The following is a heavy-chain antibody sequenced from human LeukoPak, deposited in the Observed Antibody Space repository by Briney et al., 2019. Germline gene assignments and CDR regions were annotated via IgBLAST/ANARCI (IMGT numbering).Heavy chain of an antibody. J-gene: IGHJ4*02. D-gene: IGHD6-13*01. CDR1: GYTFTGYY. CDR2: ISAYNGNT. V-gene: IGHV1-2*02. CDR3: ARTTRQQQLRSRYFDY. Sequence: GASVKVSCKASGYTFTGYYMHWVRQTPGQGLEWMGWISAYNGNTNYAQKLQGRVTMTRNTSISTAYMELSSLRSEDTAVYYCARTTRQQQLRSRYFDYWGQGTLVTVSS.